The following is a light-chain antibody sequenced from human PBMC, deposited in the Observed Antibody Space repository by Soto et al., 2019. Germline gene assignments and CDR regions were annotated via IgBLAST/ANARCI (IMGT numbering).Light chain of an antibody. CDR1: SSDIGVYNY. CDR2: EVS. V-gene: IGLV2-14*01. J-gene: IGLJ2*01. Sequence: QSALTQPASVSGSPGQSITISCTGTSSDIGVYNYVSWYQQHPGKVPTLMIYEVSHRPPGVSNRFSGSKSGYTASLTISGLQPEDEAEYYCSSYTTKTTPGVFGGGTKLTVL. CDR3: SSYTTKTTPGV.